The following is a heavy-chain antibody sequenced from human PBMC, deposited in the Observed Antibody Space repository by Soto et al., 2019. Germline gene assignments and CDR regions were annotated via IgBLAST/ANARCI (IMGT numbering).Heavy chain of an antibody. V-gene: IGHV4-31*03. CDR1: GGSLREFGHF. D-gene: IGHD1-26*01. J-gene: IGHJ5*01. CDR3: APASGGPPLKSYDS. CDR2: STYTEVT. Sequence: PSETLSLTCTVSGGSLREFGHFWTWIRQRPGRGLEWLGYSTYTEVTYYSPSLQSRISISVDTSKNQFSLTLNSVSAADTAVYYCAPASGGPPLKSYDSWGHGTLFTVSS.